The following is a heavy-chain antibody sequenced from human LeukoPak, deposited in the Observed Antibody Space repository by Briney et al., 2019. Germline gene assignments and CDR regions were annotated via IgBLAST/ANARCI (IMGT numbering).Heavy chain of an antibody. CDR3: ARDGEMATFPTR. D-gene: IGHD5-24*01. J-gene: IGHJ4*02. V-gene: IGHV1-69*04. CDR1: GGTFSSYA. Sequence: ASVKVSCKASGGTFSSYAISWVRQAPGQGPEWMGRIIPILGIANYAQKFQGRVTITADKSTSTAYMELSSLRSEDTAVYYCARDGEMATFPTRWGQGTLVTVSS. CDR2: IIPILGIA.